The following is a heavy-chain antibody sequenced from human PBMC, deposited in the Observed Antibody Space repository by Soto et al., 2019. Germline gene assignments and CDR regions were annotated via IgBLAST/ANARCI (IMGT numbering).Heavy chain of an antibody. V-gene: IGHV5-51*01. Sequence: GEALKISWKGSGYSFTSYWIGWVPQMPGKGLEWMGIIYPGDSDTRYSPSFQGQVTISANKSISTAYLQWSSLKASDTAMYYCARHSTTRGSYDRLDXWGQGTLVTVSX. CDR3: ARHSTTRGSYDRLDX. D-gene: IGHD1-26*01. J-gene: IGHJ4*02. CDR1: GYSFTSYW. CDR2: IYPGDSDT.